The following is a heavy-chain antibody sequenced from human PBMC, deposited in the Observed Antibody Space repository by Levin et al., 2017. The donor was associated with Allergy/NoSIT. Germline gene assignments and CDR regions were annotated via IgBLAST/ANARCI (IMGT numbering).Heavy chain of an antibody. CDR2: SNPHSGGT. CDR3: ATTVVPNFYYYYVDV. Sequence: PGGSLRLSCKASGFSVSGYYMHWVRQAPGQGLEWMGRSNPHSGGTNYAQKFRDRVTMTRDASGSTAYMELRRLTSDDTAMYYCATTVVPNFYYYYVDVWGEGTTVTVSS. V-gene: IGHV1-2*06. J-gene: IGHJ6*03. D-gene: IGHD1-26*01. CDR1: GFSVSGYY.